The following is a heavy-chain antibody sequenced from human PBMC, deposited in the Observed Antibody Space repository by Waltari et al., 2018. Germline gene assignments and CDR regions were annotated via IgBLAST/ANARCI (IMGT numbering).Heavy chain of an antibody. CDR3: ARVGLTGDLSWYFDL. CDR1: GGSISSSSYY. J-gene: IGHJ2*01. V-gene: IGHV4-61*05. Sequence: QLQLQESGPGLVKPSETLSLTCTVSGGSISSSSYYWGWIRQPPGKGLEWIGRIYTSGSTNYNPSLKSRVTMSVDTSKNQFSLKLSSVTAADTAVYYCARVGLTGDLSWYFDLWGRGTLVTVSS. D-gene: IGHD7-27*01. CDR2: IYTSGST.